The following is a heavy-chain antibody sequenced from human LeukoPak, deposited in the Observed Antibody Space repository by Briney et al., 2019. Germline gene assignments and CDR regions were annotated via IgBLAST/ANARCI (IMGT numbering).Heavy chain of an antibody. CDR3: ARHPTQLWFGELLPDY. Sequence: SETLSLTCTVSGGSISSSRYYWGWIRQPPGKGLEWIGSIYYSGSTYYNPSLKSRVTISVDTSKNQFSLKLSSVTAADTAVYYCARHPTQLWFGELLPDYWGQGTLVTVSS. V-gene: IGHV4-39*01. CDR2: IYYSGST. CDR1: GGSISSSRYY. J-gene: IGHJ4*02. D-gene: IGHD3-10*01.